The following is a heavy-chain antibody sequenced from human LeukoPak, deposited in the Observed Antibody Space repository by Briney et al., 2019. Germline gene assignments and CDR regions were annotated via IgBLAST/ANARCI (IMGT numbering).Heavy chain of an antibody. V-gene: IGHV3-15*01. J-gene: IGHJ4*02. CDR2: IKSKDDGGTT. Sequence: GGSLRLSCAASGFTFRNAWMSWVRQVPGKGLEWVGRIKSKDDGGTTDYAAPVKGRFTISRDDSKNTLDLQMNGLKTEDTAVYYCTTDPTGTISDYWGQGTLVTVSS. CDR1: GFTFRNAW. D-gene: IGHD3-9*01. CDR3: TTDPTGTISDY.